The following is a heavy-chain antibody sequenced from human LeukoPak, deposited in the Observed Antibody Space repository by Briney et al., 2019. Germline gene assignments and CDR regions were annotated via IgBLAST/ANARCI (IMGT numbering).Heavy chain of an antibody. CDR1: GFTFSSYA. CDR2: IKSKTDGGTT. D-gene: IGHD6-19*01. CDR3: TTSEQWLVQDY. V-gene: IGHV3-15*01. Sequence: PGGSLRLSCAASGFTFSSYAMSWVRQAPGKGLEWVGRIKSKTDGGTTDYAAPVKGRFTISRDDSKNTLYLQMNSLKTEDTAVYYCTTSEQWLVQDYWGQGTLVTVSS. J-gene: IGHJ4*02.